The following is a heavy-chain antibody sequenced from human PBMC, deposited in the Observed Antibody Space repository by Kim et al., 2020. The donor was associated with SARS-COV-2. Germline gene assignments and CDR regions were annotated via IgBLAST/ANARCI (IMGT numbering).Heavy chain of an antibody. V-gene: IGHV3-30*18. D-gene: IGHD2-2*01. CDR3: AKDLRQYQLLNHGMDV. CDR2: ISYDGSNK. J-gene: IGHJ6*01. CDR1: GFTFSSYG. Sequence: GGSLRLSCAASGFTFSSYGMHWVRQAPGKGLEWVAVISYDGSNKYYADSVKGRFTISRDNSKNTLYLQMNSLRAEDTAVYYCAKDLRQYQLLNHGMDVWG.